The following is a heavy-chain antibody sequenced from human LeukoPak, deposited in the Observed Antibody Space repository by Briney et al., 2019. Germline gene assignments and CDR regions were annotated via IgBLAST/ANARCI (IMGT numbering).Heavy chain of an antibody. CDR1: GFSLSGYW. J-gene: IGHJ4*02. Sequence: PGGSLRLSCVASGFSLSGYWMSWVRQAPGKGLEWVARLHANGDEKNFVGSVQGRFTVSRDNAKNSLYLQMNSLRVEDTAVYYCARGGYSFDYLGQGTLVTVSS. CDR3: ARGGYSFDY. CDR2: LHANGDEK. V-gene: IGHV3-7*01. D-gene: IGHD5-12*01.